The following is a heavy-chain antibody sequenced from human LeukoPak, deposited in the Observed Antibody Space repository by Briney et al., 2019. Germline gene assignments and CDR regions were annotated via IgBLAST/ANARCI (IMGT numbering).Heavy chain of an antibody. J-gene: IGHJ5*01. Sequence: SETLSLTCTVSGGSISGYHWSWIRQPAGKGLEWIGRIYPSGSTNYNPSLKSRVTLSVDTSKNQFSLKLTSVTAADAAVYYCARDVLYGTGNYRPVGLDPWGQGTLVTVSS. CDR2: IYPSGST. CDR1: GGSISGYH. V-gene: IGHV4-4*07. CDR3: ARDVLYGTGNYRPVGLDP. D-gene: IGHD3-10*01.